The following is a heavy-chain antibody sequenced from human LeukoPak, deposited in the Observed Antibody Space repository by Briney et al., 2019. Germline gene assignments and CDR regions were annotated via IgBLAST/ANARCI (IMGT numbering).Heavy chain of an antibody. CDR3: AKDTGYYYDSSNYWV. Sequence: GGSLRLSCAASGFTFDDYAMHWVRQAPGKGLEWVSGISWNSGSIGYADSVKGRFTISRDNAKNSLYLQMNSLRAEDTALYYCAKDTGYYYDSSNYWVWGQGTLVTVSS. J-gene: IGHJ4*02. CDR1: GFTFDDYA. CDR2: ISWNSGSI. D-gene: IGHD3-22*01. V-gene: IGHV3-9*01.